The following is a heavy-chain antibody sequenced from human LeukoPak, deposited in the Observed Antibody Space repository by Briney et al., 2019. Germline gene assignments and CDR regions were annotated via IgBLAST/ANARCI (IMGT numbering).Heavy chain of an antibody. Sequence: GGSLRLSCAASGFTVNNNYMSWVRQAPGKGLEWVSVIYIGGGTYYADSVKGRFTISRDNSKNTLYLQMNSLRAEDTAVYYCAKGERYDILTGYPDWGQGTLVTVSS. CDR3: AKGERYDILTGYPD. CDR1: GFTVNNNY. CDR2: IYIGGGT. D-gene: IGHD3-9*01. J-gene: IGHJ4*02. V-gene: IGHV3-53*05.